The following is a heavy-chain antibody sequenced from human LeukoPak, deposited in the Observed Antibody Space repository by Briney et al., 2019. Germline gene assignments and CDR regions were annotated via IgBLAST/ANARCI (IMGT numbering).Heavy chain of an antibody. V-gene: IGHV3-48*04. CDR2: ISGSGDSI. CDR3: GRDDYDGSGSY. J-gene: IGHJ4*02. Sequence: PGGSLRLSCVASGVSFSRDAMNWVRQAPGMGLECLSYISGSGDSIYYADSVKGRFTISRDNSRNSLYLQMNSLRAEDTAVYFCGRDDYDGSGSYWGQGTLVTVSS. CDR1: GVSFSRDA. D-gene: IGHD3-22*01.